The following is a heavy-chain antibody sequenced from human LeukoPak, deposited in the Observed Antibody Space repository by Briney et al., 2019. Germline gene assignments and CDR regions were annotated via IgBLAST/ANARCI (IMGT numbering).Heavy chain of an antibody. V-gene: IGHV4-39*07. Sequence: SETLSLTCTVSGGSISSSSYYWGWIRQPPGKGLEWIGSIYYSGSTYCNPSLKSRVTISVDTSKNQFSLKLTSVTAADTAVYYCARTTEGGYTYGYFYYYYMDVWGKGTTVTISS. CDR1: GGSISSSSYY. CDR2: IYYSGST. J-gene: IGHJ6*03. CDR3: ARTTEGGYTYGYFYYYYMDV. D-gene: IGHD5-18*01.